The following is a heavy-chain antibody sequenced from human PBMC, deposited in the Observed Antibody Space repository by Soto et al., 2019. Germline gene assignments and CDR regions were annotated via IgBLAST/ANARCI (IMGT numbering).Heavy chain of an antibody. Sequence: PSETLSLTCTVSGGSIGSSTYYWAWIRQPPGKGLEWIGSIYYSGSTFYNPSLKSRVTISVDTSKNQFSLKLSSVTAADTAVYYCARVYDFWSGGNWFDPWGQGTLVTVS. CDR2: IYYSGST. J-gene: IGHJ5*02. D-gene: IGHD3-3*01. CDR3: ARVYDFWSGGNWFDP. V-gene: IGHV4-39*01. CDR1: GGSIGSSTYY.